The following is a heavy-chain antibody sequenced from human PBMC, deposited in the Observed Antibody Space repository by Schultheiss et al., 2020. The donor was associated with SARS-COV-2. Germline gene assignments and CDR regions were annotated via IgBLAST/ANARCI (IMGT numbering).Heavy chain of an antibody. CDR2: ISSSSSYI. CDR1: GFTFSSYA. J-gene: IGHJ3*02. D-gene: IGHD3-22*01. Sequence: GGSLRLSCAASGFTFSSYAMSWVRQAPGKGLEWVSSISSSSSYIYYADSVKGRFTISRDNAKNSLYLQMNSLRAEDTAVYYCARQGETYYYDSSGAFDIWGQGTMVTVAS. V-gene: IGHV3-21*01. CDR3: ARQGETYYYDSSGAFDI.